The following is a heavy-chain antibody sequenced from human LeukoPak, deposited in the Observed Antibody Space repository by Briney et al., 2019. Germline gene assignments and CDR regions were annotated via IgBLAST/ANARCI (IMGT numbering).Heavy chain of an antibody. CDR1: GGSISSSSYY. CDR2: IYYSGST. V-gene: IGHV4-39*01. D-gene: IGHD1-26*01. Sequence: LETLSLTCTVSGGSISSSSYYWGWIRQPPGKGLEWIGSIYYSGSTYYNPSLKSRVTISVDTSKNQFSLKLSSVTAADTAVYYCARLGKVGALGPFDYWGQGTLVTVSS. J-gene: IGHJ4*02. CDR3: ARLGKVGALGPFDY.